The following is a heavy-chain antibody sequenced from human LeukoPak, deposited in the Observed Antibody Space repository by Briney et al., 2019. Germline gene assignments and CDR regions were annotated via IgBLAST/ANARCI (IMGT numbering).Heavy chain of an antibody. CDR3: ARGRTSGGYPHFDS. J-gene: IGHJ4*02. D-gene: IGHD6-19*01. Sequence: PSETLSLTCIVSGGSIDSYYWTWLRQPPGKGLEWVAYIFYSASTNYNPSLKSRATITVETSKNQFSLNLRSVTAADMAVYYCARGRTSGGYPHFDSWGQGIQVTVSS. CDR2: IFYSAST. CDR1: GGSIDSYY. V-gene: IGHV4-59*01.